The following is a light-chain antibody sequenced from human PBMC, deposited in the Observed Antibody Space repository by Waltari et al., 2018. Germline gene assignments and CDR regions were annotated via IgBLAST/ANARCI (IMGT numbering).Light chain of an antibody. CDR1: QSISSY. CDR3: QQSYSSWT. Sequence: DIQMTQSPSSLSASVADRVTITCRASQSISSYLNWYQQKPGKAPKLLIYAASSLQSGVPSRFSGSGSGTDFTLTISSLQPEDFATYYCQQSYSSWTFGQGTKLEIK. V-gene: IGKV1-39*01. J-gene: IGKJ2*01. CDR2: AAS.